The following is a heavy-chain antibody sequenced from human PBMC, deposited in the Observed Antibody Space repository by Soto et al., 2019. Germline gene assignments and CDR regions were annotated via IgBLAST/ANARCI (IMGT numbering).Heavy chain of an antibody. Sequence: EVQLVESGGGFVKPGGSLRLSCVASGLSFTSAWMTWVRQAPGKGPEWVGRIKSKTDGGTADYAAPVKGRFTISRDDSKNTVYRKRDSLKPKDTALYHARTDMGISVLDVGGQGTTVPVS. J-gene: IGHJ6*02. CDR1: GLSFTSAW. V-gene: IGHV3-15*01. CDR3: RTDMGISVLDV. D-gene: IGHD7-27*01. CDR2: IKSKTDGGTA.